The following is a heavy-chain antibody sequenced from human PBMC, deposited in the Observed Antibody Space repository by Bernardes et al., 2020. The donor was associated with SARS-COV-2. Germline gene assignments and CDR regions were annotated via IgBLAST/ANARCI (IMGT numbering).Heavy chain of an antibody. J-gene: IGHJ4*02. D-gene: IGHD6-19*01. CDR3: AIGAVAGTESFGF. V-gene: IGHV3-30*03. Sequence: SLIRSCAGSGFTFSNYGMHWVRQAPGQGLEWVATISYDGSQKKYADSVKGRFTISRDNSKNTLFLQMNSLRTEDTAVHFCAIGAVAGTESFGFWGQGALVTVSS. CDR2: ISYDGSQK. CDR1: GFTFSNYG.